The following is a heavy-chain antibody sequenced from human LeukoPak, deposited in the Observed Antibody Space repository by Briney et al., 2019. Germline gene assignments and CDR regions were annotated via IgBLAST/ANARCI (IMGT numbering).Heavy chain of an antibody. Sequence: PSETLSLTCTVSGGSISTYYWSWIRQPPGMGLEWIGYIYYTGTTNYNPSLKSRVTMSVDTSKNQFSLKLSSVTAADTAVYYCARTMKGDFWSGYSYYYYYYMDVWGKGTTVTVSS. V-gene: IGHV4-59*01. CDR2: IYYTGTT. J-gene: IGHJ6*03. CDR3: ARTMKGDFWSGYSYYYYYYMDV. D-gene: IGHD3-3*01. CDR1: GGSISTYY.